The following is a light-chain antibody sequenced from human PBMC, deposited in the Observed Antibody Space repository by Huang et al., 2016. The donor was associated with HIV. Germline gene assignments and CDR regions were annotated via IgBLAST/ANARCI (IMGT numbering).Light chain of an antibody. V-gene: IGKV3-11*01. CDR1: QSVSHY. Sequence: VVLTQTPASLSLSAGERATLSCRASQSVSHYLAWYQHKPGQPPRLLIYGASRRATDIPARFNGSGSGTDFTLTISSLEAEDSALYYCQESDTWPRLTLGGGTKVEIK. CDR3: QESDTWPRLT. CDR2: GAS. J-gene: IGKJ4*01.